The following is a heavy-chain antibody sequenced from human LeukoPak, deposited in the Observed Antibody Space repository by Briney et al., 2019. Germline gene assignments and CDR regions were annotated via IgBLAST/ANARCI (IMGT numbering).Heavy chain of an antibody. CDR2: INSGGHVI. D-gene: IGHD4-17*01. Sequence: PGGSLRLSCAASGFTFSNYGMTWVRQAPGKGLEWVSHINSGGHVISYADSVKGRFSISRDNAKNSLYLQMNSLRAEDTAVYYCAKSPYASDYYMDVWGKGTTVTVSS. V-gene: IGHV3-48*03. CDR1: GFTFSNYG. J-gene: IGHJ6*03. CDR3: AKSPYASDYYMDV.